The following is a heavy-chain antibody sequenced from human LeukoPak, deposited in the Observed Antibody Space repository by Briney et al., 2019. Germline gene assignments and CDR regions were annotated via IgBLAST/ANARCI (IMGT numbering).Heavy chain of an antibody. CDR1: GFTFNSYT. V-gene: IGHV3-48*01. D-gene: IGHD6-19*01. Sequence: GGSLRLSCAASGFTFNSYTMDWVRQAPGKGLEWVSYIVSHGRAIYYADSVKGRFTISRDNAQNSLFLHMNSLRAEDTAVYYCARVRGVKQWLVRDGGNYFDYWGQGTLVTVSS. CDR2: IVSHGRAI. J-gene: IGHJ4*02. CDR3: ARVRGVKQWLVRDGGNYFDY.